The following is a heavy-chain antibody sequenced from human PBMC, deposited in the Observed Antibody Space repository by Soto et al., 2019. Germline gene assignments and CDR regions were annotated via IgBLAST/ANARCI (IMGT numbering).Heavy chain of an antibody. J-gene: IGHJ4*02. CDR1: GFTFSDYY. Sequence: QVQLVESGGGLVKPGGSLRLSCAASGFTFSDYYMSWIRQAPGKGLEWVSYISSSSSYTNYADSLTGRFTISRANAKNSLYLQMNSLRAEDTAVYYRARASPPFDYWGQGTLVTVSS. V-gene: IGHV3-11*05. CDR3: ARASPPFDY. CDR2: ISSSSSYT.